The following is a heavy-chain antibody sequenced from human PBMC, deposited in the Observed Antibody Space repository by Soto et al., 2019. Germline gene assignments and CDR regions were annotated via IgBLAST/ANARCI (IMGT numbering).Heavy chain of an antibody. V-gene: IGHV6-1*01. CDR2: TYYRSKWYN. CDR3: ASSTGYSTWWSFDY. J-gene: IGHJ4*02. D-gene: IGHD6-13*01. Sequence: QSQTLSLTCAISGDSVSSNSAAWNWIRQSPSRGLEWLGRTYYRSKWYNDYAVSVKSRITINPDTSKNQFSLQLNSVTPEDTAVYYCASSTGYSTWWSFDYWGQGTLVTVSS. CDR1: GDSVSSNSAA.